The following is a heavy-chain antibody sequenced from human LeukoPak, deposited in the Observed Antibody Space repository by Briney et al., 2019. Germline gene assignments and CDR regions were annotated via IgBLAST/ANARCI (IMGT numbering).Heavy chain of an antibody. V-gene: IGHV3-30*18. J-gene: IGHJ6*02. D-gene: IGHD3-10*01. CDR3: AKSGIKHYYGMDV. CDR2: ISYDGSNK. CDR1: GFTFSSYG. Sequence: PGGSLRLSCAASGFTFSSYGMHWVRQAPGKGLEWVAVISYDGSNKYYADSVKGRFTISRDNSKNTLYLQMNSLRAEDTAVYYCAKSGIKHYYGMDVWGQGTTVTVSS.